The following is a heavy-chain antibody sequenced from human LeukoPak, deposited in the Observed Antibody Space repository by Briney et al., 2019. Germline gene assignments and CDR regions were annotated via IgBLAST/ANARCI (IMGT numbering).Heavy chain of an antibody. D-gene: IGHD6-19*01. CDR1: GYTFTSYH. V-gene: IGHV1-2*02. Sequence: ASVEVSCKASGYTFTSYHMHWVRQAPGQGLEWMGWINPTSGGTNYAQKFQGRVTMTRDTSISTAYMELSSLRSDDTAVYYCARDGEQWLLSYNWFDSWGQGTLVTVSS. J-gene: IGHJ5*01. CDR2: INPTSGGT. CDR3: ARDGEQWLLSYNWFDS.